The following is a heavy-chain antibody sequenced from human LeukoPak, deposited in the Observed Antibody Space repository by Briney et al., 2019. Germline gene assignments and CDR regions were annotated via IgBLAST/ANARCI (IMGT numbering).Heavy chain of an antibody. CDR2: ISGSGGCT. D-gene: IGHD3-10*01. CDR3: AKKGSGSYLYYFDY. V-gene: IGHV3-23*01. Sequence: GGSLRLSCAASGFTFSSYVMTWVRQAPGKGLEWVSEISGSGGCTYYADSVKGRFTISRDNSKNTLYLQMNSLRAEDTAVYYCAKKGSGSYLYYFDYWGQGTLVTVSS. J-gene: IGHJ4*02. CDR1: GFTFSSYV.